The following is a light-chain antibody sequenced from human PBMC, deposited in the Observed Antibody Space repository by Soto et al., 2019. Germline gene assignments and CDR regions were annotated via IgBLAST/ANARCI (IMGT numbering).Light chain of an antibody. CDR1: QSVDRY. CDR3: QQRAKWPST. V-gene: IGKV3-11*01. CDR2: DAY. J-gene: IGKJ2*02. Sequence: ELAWTQSPDTLSLSPGALATLSCRASQSVDRYVAWYQQKLGQAPRLLIYDAYTRATGVAARFTGSGSATDFSLTITSLEPEDFAVYYCQQRAKWPSTFGPGTKVDIK.